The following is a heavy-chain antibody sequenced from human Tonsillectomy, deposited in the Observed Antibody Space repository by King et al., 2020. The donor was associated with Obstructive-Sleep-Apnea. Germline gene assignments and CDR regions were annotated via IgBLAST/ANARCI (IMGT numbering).Heavy chain of an antibody. V-gene: IGHV3-30*04. CDR2: ISYDGSNK. CDR1: GFTFSSYA. D-gene: IGHD3-10*01. J-gene: IGHJ6*02. Sequence: QLVQSGGGVVQPGRSLRLSCAASGFTFSSYAMHWVRQAPGKGLEWVAVISYDGSNKYYADSVKGRFTISRDNSKNTLYLQMNSLRAEDTAVYYCARDIELLWFGKMNYYGMDVWGQGTTVTVSS. CDR3: ARDIELLWFGKMNYYGMDV.